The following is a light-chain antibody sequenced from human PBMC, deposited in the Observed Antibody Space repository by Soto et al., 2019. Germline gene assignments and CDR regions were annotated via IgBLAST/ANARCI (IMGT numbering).Light chain of an antibody. Sequence: DIQMTQSPSSLSASVGARVTITCRASQSISSYLNWYQQKPGKAPKLLIYSASSLQSGVPSRFSGSGSGTDFTLTISSLQAEDLATYYCQQTSTTPITFGQGTRLESK. CDR1: QSISSY. CDR3: QQTSTTPIT. J-gene: IGKJ5*01. CDR2: SAS. V-gene: IGKV1-39*01.